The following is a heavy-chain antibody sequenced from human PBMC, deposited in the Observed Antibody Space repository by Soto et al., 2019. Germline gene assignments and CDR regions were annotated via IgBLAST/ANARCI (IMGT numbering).Heavy chain of an antibody. CDR3: ERLPSPHWADY. V-gene: IGHV4-39*01. D-gene: IGHD3-16*01. J-gene: IGHJ4*02. Sequence: SETLSLTCIVSGSSISSSGYYWGWIRQPPGKGLEWIASMYYNVGTYYNPSLKSRVTISVDTSANQFSLKLSSVTAADTAVYYCERLPSPHWADYWGQGTLVTVST. CDR1: GSSISSSGYY. CDR2: MYYNVGT.